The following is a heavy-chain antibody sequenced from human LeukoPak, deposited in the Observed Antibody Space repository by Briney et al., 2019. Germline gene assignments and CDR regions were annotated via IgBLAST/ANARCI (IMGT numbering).Heavy chain of an antibody. Sequence: SQTLSLTCTVSGGSFSSGGYYWSWIRQHPGKGLEWIGYIYYSGSTYYSPSLKSRVTISVDTSKNQFSLKLSSVTAADTAVYYCAREERWLQYNWFDPWGQGTLVTVSS. V-gene: IGHV4-31*03. D-gene: IGHD5-12*01. CDR2: IYYSGST. J-gene: IGHJ5*02. CDR3: AREERWLQYNWFDP. CDR1: GGSFSSGGYY.